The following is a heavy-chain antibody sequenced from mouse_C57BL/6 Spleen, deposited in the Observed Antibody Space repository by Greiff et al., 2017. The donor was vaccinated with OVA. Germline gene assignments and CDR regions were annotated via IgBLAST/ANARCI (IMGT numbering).Heavy chain of an antibody. CDR3: ERFGDGNAWFAY. J-gene: IGHJ3*01. D-gene: IGHD2-1*01. CDR2: INPSNGCT. Sequence: QVQLQQSGTELVKPGASVKLSCKASGYTFTSYWMHWVKQRPGQGLEWIGNINPSNGCTNYNEKFKSKATLTVDTSSSTAYMQLSRLTSEDSAVYYCERFGDGNAWFAYWGQGTLVTVSA. CDR1: GYTFTSYW. V-gene: IGHV1-53*01.